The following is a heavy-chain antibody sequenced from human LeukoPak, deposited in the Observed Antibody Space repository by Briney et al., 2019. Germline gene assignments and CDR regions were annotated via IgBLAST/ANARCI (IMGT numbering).Heavy chain of an antibody. V-gene: IGHV3-30*18. D-gene: IGHD2-2*01. CDR3: AKVGHCSSTSCSQDY. J-gene: IGHJ4*02. CDR2: ISYDGSNK. CDR1: GFTFSSYG. Sequence: PGGSLRLSCAASGFTFSSYGMHWVRQAPGKGLEWVAVISYDGSNKYYADSVKGRFTISRDNSKNTLYLQMNSLRAEDTAVYYCAKVGHCSSTSCSQDYWGQGTLVTVSS.